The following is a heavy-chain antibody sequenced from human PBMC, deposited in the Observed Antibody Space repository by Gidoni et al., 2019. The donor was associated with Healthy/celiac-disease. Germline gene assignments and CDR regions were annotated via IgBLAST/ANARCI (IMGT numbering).Heavy chain of an antibody. V-gene: IGHV4-34*01. J-gene: IGHJ4*02. Sequence: QVQLQQWGAGLLKPSETLSLTCAVYGGSFSGYYWSWIRQPPGKGLEWIGEINHSGSTNYNPSRKSRVTISVDTSKNQFSLKLSSVTAADTAVYYCARGKTYYFDYWGQGTLVTVSS. CDR2: INHSGST. CDR3: ARGKTYYFDY. CDR1: GGSFSGYY.